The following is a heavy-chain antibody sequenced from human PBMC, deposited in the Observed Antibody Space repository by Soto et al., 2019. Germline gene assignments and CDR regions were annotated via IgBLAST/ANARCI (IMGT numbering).Heavy chain of an antibody. CDR3: ARQDDDFWSGYNYYYYMDV. CDR2: IWYDGSNK. Sequence: QVQLVESGGGVVQPGRSLRLSCAASGFTFSSYGMHWVRQAPGKGLEWVAVIWYDGSNKYYADSVKSRFTISRDNSKNTLYLQMNSLRAEDTAVYYCARQDDDFWSGYNYYYYMDVWGKGTTVTVSS. CDR1: GFTFSSYG. D-gene: IGHD3-3*01. J-gene: IGHJ6*03. V-gene: IGHV3-33*01.